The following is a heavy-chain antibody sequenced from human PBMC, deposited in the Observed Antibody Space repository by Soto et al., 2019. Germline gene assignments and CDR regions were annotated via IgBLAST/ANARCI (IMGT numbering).Heavy chain of an antibody. CDR3: VRVFDTYYFDL. Sequence: QVHLVESGGGVVQPGRSLRLSCAASGFTFSTYGMHWVRQAPGKGLEWVALIWSDGSNKYYADSVKGRFTISRDNSKKTLYLQTNSLRAEDTAVYYCVRVFDTYYFDLWGQGNMVTVSS. CDR1: GFTFSTYG. J-gene: IGHJ4*02. D-gene: IGHD3-9*01. V-gene: IGHV3-33*01. CDR2: IWSDGSNK.